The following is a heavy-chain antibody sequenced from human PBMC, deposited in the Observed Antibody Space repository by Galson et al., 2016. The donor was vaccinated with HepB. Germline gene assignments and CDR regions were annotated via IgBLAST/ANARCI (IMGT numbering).Heavy chain of an antibody. Sequence: SLRLSCAASGVTLSPYGMHWVRQAPGKGLEWVAVVWQDGSNKVYADSMKGRFTVSRDNAKNSLYLQMNSLRAEDTSVYYCARDRVGSSYYMDPFDYWGQGTLVTVSS. D-gene: IGHD1-26*01. J-gene: IGHJ4*02. CDR3: ARDRVGSSYYMDPFDY. V-gene: IGHV3-33*01. CDR2: VWQDGSNK. CDR1: GVTLSPYG.